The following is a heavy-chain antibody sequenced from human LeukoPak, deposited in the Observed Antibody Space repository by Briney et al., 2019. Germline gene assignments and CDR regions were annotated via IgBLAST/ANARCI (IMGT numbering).Heavy chain of an antibody. CDR3: AKMGRAYYGSGSSNWFDP. CDR1: GFTFSSYS. Sequence: GGSLRLSCAASGFTFSSYSMNWVRQAPGKGLEWVSYISSSSSTIYYADSVKGRFTISRDNAKNSLYLQMNSLRAEDTAVYYCAKMGRAYYGSGSSNWFDPWGQGTLVTISS. D-gene: IGHD3-10*01. J-gene: IGHJ5*02. V-gene: IGHV3-48*01. CDR2: ISSSSSTI.